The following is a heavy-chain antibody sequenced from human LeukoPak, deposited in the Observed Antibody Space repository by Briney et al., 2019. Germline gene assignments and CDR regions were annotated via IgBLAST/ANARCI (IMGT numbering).Heavy chain of an antibody. V-gene: IGHV1-2*02. D-gene: IGHD2-15*01. CDR2: INPNSGGT. J-gene: IGHJ4*02. CDR3: AREVTYCSGGSCYPW. Sequence: GASVKVSCKASGYTFTGYYMHWVRQAPGQGLEWMGWINPNSGGTNYAQKFQGRVTMTRDTSISTAYMELSRLRSDDTAVYYCAREVTYCSGGSCYPWWGQGTLVTVSS. CDR1: GYTFTGYY.